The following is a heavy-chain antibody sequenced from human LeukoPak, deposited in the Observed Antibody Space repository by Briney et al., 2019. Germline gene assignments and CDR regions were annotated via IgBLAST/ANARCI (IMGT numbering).Heavy chain of an antibody. J-gene: IGHJ6*03. V-gene: IGHV3-30*04. CDR2: ISYDGSNK. CDR1: GFTFSSYA. D-gene: IGHD3-22*01. Sequence: GGSLRLSCAASGFTFSSYAMHWVRQAPGKGLEWVAVISYDGSNKYYADSVKGRFTISRDNSKNTLYLQMNSLRAEDTAVYYCARDRPAYYDSYYYYYYMDVWGKGTTVTISS. CDR3: ARDRPAYYDSYYYYYYMDV.